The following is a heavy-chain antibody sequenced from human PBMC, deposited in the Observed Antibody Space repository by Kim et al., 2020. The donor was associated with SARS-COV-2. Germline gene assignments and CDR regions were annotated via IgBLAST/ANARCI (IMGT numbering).Heavy chain of an antibody. CDR1: GFTFSTYW. J-gene: IGHJ4*02. CDR3: ARTSLYVSGAYEDY. D-gene: IGHD3-22*01. CDR2: IGQDGTRK. Sequence: GGSLRLSCAASGFTFSTYWMTRVRQVPGKGFEWVANIGQDGTRKNYVDSVKGRFTISRDNAKNALYLQMNNLGAEDTAVFYCARTSLYVSGAYEDYWGQG. V-gene: IGHV3-7*01.